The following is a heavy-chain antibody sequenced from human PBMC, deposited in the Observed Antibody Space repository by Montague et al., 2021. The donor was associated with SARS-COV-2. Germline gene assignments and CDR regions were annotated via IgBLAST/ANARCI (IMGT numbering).Heavy chain of an antibody. J-gene: IGHJ3*01. CDR2: TKYTSTRYE. V-gene: IGHV6-1*01. CDR3: ARDLYWAFDA. Sequence: CAISGDSVSSNIAVWNWIRQSPSRGLEWLGRTKYTSTRYETYAVSVQSRITITADTSKNQFSLHLNSVTPEDTAVYYCARDLYWAFDAWGLGTTVTVSA. CDR1: GDSVSSNIAV. D-gene: IGHD2-8*02.